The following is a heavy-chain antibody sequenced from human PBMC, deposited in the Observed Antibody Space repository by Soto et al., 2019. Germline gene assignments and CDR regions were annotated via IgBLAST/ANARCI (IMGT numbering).Heavy chain of an antibody. CDR3: ARANGKGDCVDWFDP. D-gene: IGHD2-21*02. CDR1: GYTFTSYG. J-gene: IGHJ5*02. Sequence: ASVKVSCKASGYTFTSYGISWVRQAPGQGLEWMGWISAYNGNTNYAQKLQGRVTMTTDTSTSTAYMELRSLRSDDTAVYYCARANGKGDCVDWFDPWGQGTLVTVSS. CDR2: ISAYNGNT. V-gene: IGHV1-18*01.